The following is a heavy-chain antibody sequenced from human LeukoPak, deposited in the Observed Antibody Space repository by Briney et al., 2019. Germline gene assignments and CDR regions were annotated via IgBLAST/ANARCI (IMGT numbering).Heavy chain of an antibody. Sequence: PSETLSLTCAVSGGSISNYHWSWIRQPPGKGLEWIGYIYDRGTTVYNPSLKSRVTVSVHTSKNQFSLRLTSVTAADTAIYYCAREKFSAGPHFEHWGRGILVSVSA. CDR3: AREKFSAGPHFEH. D-gene: IGHD6-13*01. V-gene: IGHV4-59*01. CDR2: IYDRGTT. J-gene: IGHJ4*02. CDR1: GGSISNYH.